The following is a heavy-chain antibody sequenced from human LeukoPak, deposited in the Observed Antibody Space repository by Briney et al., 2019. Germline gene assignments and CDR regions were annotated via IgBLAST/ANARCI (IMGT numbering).Heavy chain of an antibody. V-gene: IGHV1-18*01. D-gene: IGHD2-21*01. CDR1: VYTFTNYD. CDR3: AREGPYLYYLDY. Sequence: ASVTVSFKASVYTFTNYDINWVRQVPGQGREGRGWMSAYNGKTNYAQKLQGRLTMTTDTSTSTAYMELRSLRSDDTAVYYCAREGPYLYYLDYWGQGTLVTVSS. J-gene: IGHJ4*02. CDR2: MSAYNGKT.